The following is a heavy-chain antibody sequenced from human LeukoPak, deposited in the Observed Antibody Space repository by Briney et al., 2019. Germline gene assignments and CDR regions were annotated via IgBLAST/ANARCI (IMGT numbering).Heavy chain of an antibody. Sequence: GGSLRLSCAASGFTFDDYGMSWVRQAPGKGLEWVSGINWNGGSTSYADSVKGRFTISRDNAKNSMYLQMNSLRAEDTALYFCARARNYYYMDVWGKGTTVTVSS. V-gene: IGHV3-20*04. CDR3: ARARNYYYMDV. CDR1: GFTFDDYG. J-gene: IGHJ6*03. CDR2: INWNGGST.